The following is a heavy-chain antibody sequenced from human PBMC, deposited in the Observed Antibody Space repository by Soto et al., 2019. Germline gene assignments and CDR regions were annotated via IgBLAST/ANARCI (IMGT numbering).Heavy chain of an antibody. V-gene: IGHV3-53*01. Sequence: GGSLRLSCAASGFTVSSNYMSWVRQAPGKGLEWVSVIYSGGSTEYADSVKGRITIARDNSKNTLYIQMNSMRAEDTAVYDSARVSSSYKDRGFDYWGQGTLVTVSS. J-gene: IGHJ4*02. D-gene: IGHD2-15*01. CDR1: GFTVSSNY. CDR2: IYSGGST. CDR3: ARVSSSYKDRGFDY.